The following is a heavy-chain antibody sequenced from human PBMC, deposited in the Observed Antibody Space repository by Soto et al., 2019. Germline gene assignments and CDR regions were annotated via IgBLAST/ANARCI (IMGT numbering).Heavy chain of an antibody. V-gene: IGHV4-30-4*01. Sequence: SETLSLTCTVSGGSITSGDYYWSWIRQPPGKGLEWIGYFYYRGNTYYNPSLKSRATISVDTSNNHFSLKLSSVTAADAAVYYCARATTYYFGSGSYDIDYWGQGTLVTVSS. CDR1: GGSITSGDYY. J-gene: IGHJ4*02. CDR2: FYYRGNT. CDR3: ARATTYYFGSGSYDIDY. D-gene: IGHD3-10*01.